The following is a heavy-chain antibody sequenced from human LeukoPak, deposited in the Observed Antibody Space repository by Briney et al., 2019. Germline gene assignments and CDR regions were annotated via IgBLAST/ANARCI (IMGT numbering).Heavy chain of an antibody. CDR2: INPNSGGT. V-gene: IGHV1-2*02. CDR3: ARGRERYSSSWNWSDP. J-gene: IGHJ5*02. D-gene: IGHD6-13*01. CDR1: GYTFTGYY. Sequence: ASVKVSCKASGYTFTGYYMHWVRQAPGQGLEWMGWINPNSGGTNYAQKFQGRVTMTRDTSISTAYMELSRLRSDDTAVYYCARGRERYSSSWNWSDPWGQGTLVTVSS.